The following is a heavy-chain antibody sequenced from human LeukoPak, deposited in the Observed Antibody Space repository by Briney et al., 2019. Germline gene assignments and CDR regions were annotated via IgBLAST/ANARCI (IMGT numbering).Heavy chain of an antibody. CDR1: GFPFSIYG. CDR2: ISPGGGPT. Sequence: PGGSLRLSCADSGFPFSIYGMNWVRQAPGKGLEWVSGISPGGGPTYYADSVKGRFTISRDDSKNTLYLQMNNLRAEDTAVYYCAKYDSSGFDYWGQGTLVTVSS. V-gene: IGHV3-23*01. D-gene: IGHD3-22*01. J-gene: IGHJ4*02. CDR3: AKYDSSGFDY.